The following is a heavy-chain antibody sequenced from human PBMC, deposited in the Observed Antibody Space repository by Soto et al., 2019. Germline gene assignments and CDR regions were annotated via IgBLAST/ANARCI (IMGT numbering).Heavy chain of an antibody. D-gene: IGHD3-10*01. CDR2: IVVGSGNT. J-gene: IGHJ3*02. CDR1: GFTFTSSA. Sequence: ASVKVSCKASGFTFTSSAVQWLRQARGQRLEWIGWIVVGSGNTNYAQKFQERVTITRDMSTSTAYMELSSLRSEDTAAYYCAADRAGSIYAFDIWGQGTMVTVSS. V-gene: IGHV1-58*01. CDR3: AADRAGSIYAFDI.